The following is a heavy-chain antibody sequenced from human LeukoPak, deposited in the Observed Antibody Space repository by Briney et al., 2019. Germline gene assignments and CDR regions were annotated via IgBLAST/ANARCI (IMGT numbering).Heavy chain of an antibody. J-gene: IGHJ3*02. CDR1: GGSISSGSYY. CDR2: IYTSGST. CDR3: ARTEYYYDTSAGAFDI. D-gene: IGHD3-22*01. V-gene: IGHV4-61*02. Sequence: PSETLSLTCTVSGGSISSGSYYWSWIRQPAGKGLEWIGRIYTSGSTNYNPSLKSRVTISVDTSKNQFSLKLSSVTAADTAVYYCARTEYYYDTSAGAFDIWGQGTMVTVSS.